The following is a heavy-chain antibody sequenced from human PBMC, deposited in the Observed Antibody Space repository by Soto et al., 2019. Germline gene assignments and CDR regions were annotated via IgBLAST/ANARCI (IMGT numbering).Heavy chain of an antibody. V-gene: IGHV2-5*01. J-gene: IGHJ4*02. CDR3: AHRLGSGPTLLLYYFDY. CDR1: GFSLSTSGVG. D-gene: IGHD6-19*01. CDR2: IYWNDDK. Sequence: SGPTLVNPTQTLTLTCTFSGFSLSTSGVGVGWIRQPPGKALEWLALIYWNDDKRYSPSLKSRLTITKGTSKNQVVLTMTNMDPVDTATYYCAHRLGSGPTLLLYYFDYWGQGTLVNVSS.